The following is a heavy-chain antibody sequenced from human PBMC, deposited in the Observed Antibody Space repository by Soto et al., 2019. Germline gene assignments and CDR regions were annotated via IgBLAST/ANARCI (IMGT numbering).Heavy chain of an antibody. J-gene: IGHJ4*02. V-gene: IGHV4-39*01. D-gene: IGHD6-19*01. CDR2: IYYSGST. CDR1: GGSISSSSYY. Sequence: SETLSLTCTVSGGSISSSSYYWGWIRQPPGKGLEWIGSIYYSGSTYYNPSLKSRVTISVDTSKNQFSLKLSSVTAADTAVYYCASPYFSSGWAFDYWGQGTLVTVPQ. CDR3: ASPYFSSGWAFDY.